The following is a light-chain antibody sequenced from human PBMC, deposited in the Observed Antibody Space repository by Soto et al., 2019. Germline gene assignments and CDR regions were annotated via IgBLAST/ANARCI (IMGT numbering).Light chain of an antibody. Sequence: EIVLTQSPATLSLSPGERATLSCRASQSVSSYLAWYQQKPGQAPRLLIYDASNRATGIPARFSGSGSGTDSTLTISSLEPEDFAVYYCQQRSHWPSFGQGTRLEIK. CDR2: DAS. J-gene: IGKJ5*01. CDR3: QQRSHWPS. V-gene: IGKV3-11*01. CDR1: QSVSSY.